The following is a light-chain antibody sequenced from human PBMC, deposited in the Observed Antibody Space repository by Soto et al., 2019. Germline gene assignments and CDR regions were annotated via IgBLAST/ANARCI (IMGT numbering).Light chain of an antibody. V-gene: IGKV3-11*01. Sequence: LLTQSPATLALSPGDRATLSSRASQSIGPYVAWYQQRPGQAPRLLIYDASNRATGIPARFSGSGSGTDFTLTISSLEPEDFAVYFCQHRSNSPPTWTFGQGTKVEI. CDR3: QHRSNSPPTWT. CDR1: QSIGPY. J-gene: IGKJ1*01. CDR2: DAS.